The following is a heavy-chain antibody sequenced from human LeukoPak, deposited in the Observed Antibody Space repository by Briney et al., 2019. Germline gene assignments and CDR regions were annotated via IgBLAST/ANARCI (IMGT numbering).Heavy chain of an antibody. J-gene: IGHJ4*02. Sequence: GGSLRLSCSASRFTFSSYAMSWVRQPPGKGLEWVSAISGSGGSTYYADSVKGRFTISRDNSKNALYLQMNSLRAEDTAVYYCAKLYDSSGYYPDYWGQGTLVTVSS. CDR2: ISGSGGST. CDR1: RFTFSSYA. V-gene: IGHV3-23*01. CDR3: AKLYDSSGYYPDY. D-gene: IGHD3-22*01.